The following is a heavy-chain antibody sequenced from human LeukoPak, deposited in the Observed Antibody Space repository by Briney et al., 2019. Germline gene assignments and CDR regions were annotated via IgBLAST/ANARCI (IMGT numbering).Heavy chain of an antibody. J-gene: IGHJ5*02. CDR2: IIPIFGTA. CDR1: GGTFSSYA. D-gene: IGHD1-1*01. V-gene: IGHV1-69*13. CDR3: ARWGTLLPDHNWFDP. Sequence: SVKVSCKASGGTFSSYAISWVRQAPGQGLEWMGGIIPIFGTANYAQKFQGRVTITADESTSTAYMVLSSLRSEDTAVYYCARWGTLLPDHNWFDPWGQGTLVTVSS.